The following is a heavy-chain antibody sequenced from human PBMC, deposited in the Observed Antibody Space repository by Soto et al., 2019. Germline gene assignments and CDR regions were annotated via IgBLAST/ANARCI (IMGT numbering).Heavy chain of an antibody. V-gene: IGHV1-18*03. D-gene: IGHD6-19*01. CDR3: ARDPTDGSGRYSDS. CDR2: ISAHNGNT. Sequence: ASVKVSCKTSGYIFTTNAISWVRQAPGQGLEWMGWISAHNGNTNYAQKFQGRVTMTTDTSTNTAYMELRSLGSDDMAVYYCARDPTDGSGRYSDSWGQGTLVTVSS. J-gene: IGHJ4*02. CDR1: GYIFTTNA.